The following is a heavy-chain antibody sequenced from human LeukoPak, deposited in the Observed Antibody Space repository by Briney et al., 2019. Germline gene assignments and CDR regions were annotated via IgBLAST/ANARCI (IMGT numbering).Heavy chain of an antibody. D-gene: IGHD3-22*01. CDR1: GGTFSSYA. CDR3: ARDWDPGHDNSGYPVDY. J-gene: IGHJ4*02. V-gene: IGHV1-69*13. CDR2: IIPIFGTA. Sequence: SVKVSCKASGGTFSSYAISWVRQAPGQGLEWMGGIIPIFGTANYAQKFQGRVTITADESTSTAYMELSSLRSEDTAVYYCARDWDPGHDNSGYPVDYWGQGTLVTVSS.